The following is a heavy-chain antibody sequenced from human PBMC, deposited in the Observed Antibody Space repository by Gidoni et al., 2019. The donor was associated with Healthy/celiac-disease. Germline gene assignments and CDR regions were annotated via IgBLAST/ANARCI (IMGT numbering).Heavy chain of an antibody. CDR1: GFTVSSNY. CDR2: IYSGGST. Sequence: EVQLVETGGGLIQPGGSLRLSCAASGFTVSSNYMSWVRQAPGKGLEWVSVIYSGGSTYYADSVKGRFTISRDNSKNTLYLQMNSLRAEDTAVYYCAREINYYDSSGYYYYYYGMDVWGQGTTVTVSS. CDR3: AREINYYDSSGYYYYYYGMDV. V-gene: IGHV3-53*02. J-gene: IGHJ6*02. D-gene: IGHD3-22*01.